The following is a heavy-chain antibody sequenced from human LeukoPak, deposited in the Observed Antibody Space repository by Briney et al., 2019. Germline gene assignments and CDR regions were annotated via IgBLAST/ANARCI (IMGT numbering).Heavy chain of an antibody. V-gene: IGHV3-30*18. J-gene: IGHJ6*02. CDR3: AKDSGLVRIYYYYGMDV. CDR1: GFTFSSYG. Sequence: GGSLRLSCAASGFTFSSYGMHWVRQAPGKGLEWVAVISYDGSNKYYADSVKGRFTISRDNSKNTLFPQMNSLRAEDTAVYYCAKDSGLVRIYYYYGMDVWGQGTTVTVSS. CDR2: ISYDGSNK. D-gene: IGHD3/OR15-3a*01.